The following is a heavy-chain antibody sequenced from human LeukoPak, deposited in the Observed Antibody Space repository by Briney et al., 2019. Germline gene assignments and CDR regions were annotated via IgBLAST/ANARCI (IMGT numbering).Heavy chain of an antibody. D-gene: IGHD5-18*01. Sequence: PGGSLRLSCAASGFTFSSYWMHWVRQTPGKGLMWVARIKSDGSTIYADSVKGRFTISRDNSKNTLYLQMNSLRAEDTAAYYCAKDSSVGYSAFDYWGQGTLVTVSS. V-gene: IGHV3-74*01. CDR1: GFTFSSYW. J-gene: IGHJ4*02. CDR3: AKDSSVGYSAFDY. CDR2: IKSDGST.